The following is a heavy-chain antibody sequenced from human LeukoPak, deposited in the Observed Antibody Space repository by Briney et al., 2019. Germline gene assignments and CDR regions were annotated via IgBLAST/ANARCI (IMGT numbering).Heavy chain of an antibody. V-gene: IGHV3-48*03. CDR3: ARDHLDAFDI. CDR2: ISSSGSTI. J-gene: IGHJ3*02. Sequence: GGSLRLSCAASGFTFSSYEMNWVRQAPGKGLEWVSYISSSGSTIYYADSVKGRFTISRDNAKNSLYLQMNSLRAEDTAVYYCARDHLDAFDIWGQGTMVTVSS. CDR1: GFTFSSYE.